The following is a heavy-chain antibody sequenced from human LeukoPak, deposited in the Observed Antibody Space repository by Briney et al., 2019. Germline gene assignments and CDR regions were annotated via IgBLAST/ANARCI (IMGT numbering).Heavy chain of an antibody. CDR1: GYTFTGYY. Sequence: ASVKDSCKASGYTFTGYYMHWVRQAPGQGLEWMGWINPNSGGTNYAQKFQGWVTMTRDTSISTAYMELSRLRSDDTAVYYCARGRKYNWNPAFDYWGQGTLVTVSS. J-gene: IGHJ4*02. D-gene: IGHD1-20*01. V-gene: IGHV1-2*04. CDR2: INPNSGGT. CDR3: ARGRKYNWNPAFDY.